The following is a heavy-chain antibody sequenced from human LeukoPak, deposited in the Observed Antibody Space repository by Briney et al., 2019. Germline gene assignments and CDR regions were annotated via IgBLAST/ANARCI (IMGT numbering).Heavy chain of an antibody. CDR3: AREVVAATSYLPLFDY. J-gene: IGHJ4*02. V-gene: IGHV1-69*04. D-gene: IGHD2-15*01. Sequence: SVKVSCKASGGTFSSYAISWVRQAPGQGLEWMGRIIPILGIANYAQKFQGRVTITADKSTSTAYMELSSLRSEDTAVYYCAREVVAATSYLPLFDYWGQGTLVTVSS. CDR1: GGTFSSYA. CDR2: IIPILGIA.